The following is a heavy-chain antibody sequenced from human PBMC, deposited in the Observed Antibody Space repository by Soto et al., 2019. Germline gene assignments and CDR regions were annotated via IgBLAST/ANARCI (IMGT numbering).Heavy chain of an antibody. J-gene: IGHJ4*02. CDR1: GGTFSSYT. CDR2: IIPILGIA. Sequence: GASVKVSCKASGGTFSSYTISWVRQAPGQGLEWMGRIIPILGIANYAQKFQGRVTITADKSTSTAYMELSSLRSEDTAVYYCARERVATAAGTFDYWGQGTLVTVSS. CDR3: ARERVATAAGTFDY. D-gene: IGHD6-13*01. V-gene: IGHV1-69*04.